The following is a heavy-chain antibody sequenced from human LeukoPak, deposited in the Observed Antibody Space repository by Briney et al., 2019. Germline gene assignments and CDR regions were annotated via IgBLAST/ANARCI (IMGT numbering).Heavy chain of an antibody. Sequence: SETLSLTCTVSGGSISSGGYYWSWIRQHPGKGLEWIGYIYYSGSTYYNPSLKSRVTISVDTSKDQFSLKLSSVTAADTAVYYCARQCSSTSCYSPPYYYYGMDVWGQGTTVTVSS. V-gene: IGHV4-31*03. CDR3: ARQCSSTSCYSPPYYYYGMDV. D-gene: IGHD2-2*02. CDR1: GGSISSGGYY. CDR2: IYYSGST. J-gene: IGHJ6*02.